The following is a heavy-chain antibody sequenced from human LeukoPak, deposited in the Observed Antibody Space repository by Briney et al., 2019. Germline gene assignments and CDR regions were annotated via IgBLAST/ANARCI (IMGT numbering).Heavy chain of an antibody. CDR2: IYPGDSDT. Sequence: GESLKISCKGSGYIFTSYWIGWVRQMPGKGLEWMGIIYPGDSDTRYSPSFQGQVTISADKSISTAYLQWSSLKASDTAMYYCAASGEYSSSWFEYFQHWGQGTLVTVSS. D-gene: IGHD6-13*01. CDR1: GYIFTSYW. CDR3: AASGEYSSSWFEYFQH. J-gene: IGHJ1*01. V-gene: IGHV5-51*01.